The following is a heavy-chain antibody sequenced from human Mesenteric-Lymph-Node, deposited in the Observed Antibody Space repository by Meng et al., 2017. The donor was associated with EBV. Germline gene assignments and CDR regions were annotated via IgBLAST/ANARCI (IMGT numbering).Heavy chain of an antibody. V-gene: IGHV7-4-1*02. Sequence: QVQRVQSVYEVKKPGASVKVSCKASGYTFSSYGFSWVRQAPGQGLEWMGWINTNTGDPTYAQGFTGRFVFSLDTSVSTAYLQISSLEAEDTAIYYCARDSRIVAPGTRPFDPWGQGTLVTVSS. J-gene: IGHJ5*02. CDR3: ARDSRIVAPGTRPFDP. D-gene: IGHD6-13*01. CDR1: GYTFSSYG. CDR2: INTNTGDP.